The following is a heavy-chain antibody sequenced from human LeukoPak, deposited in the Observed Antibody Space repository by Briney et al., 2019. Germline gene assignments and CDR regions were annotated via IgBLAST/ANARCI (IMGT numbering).Heavy chain of an antibody. CDR1: GGSFSGYY. CDR3: ARGGWRYCSGGSCYSSSGWFDP. Sequence: SETLSLTCAVYGGSFSGYYWSWIRQPPGKGLEWIGEINHSGSTNYNPSLKSRVTISVDTSKNQFSLKLSSVTAADTAVYYCARGGWRYCSGGSCYSSSGWFDPWGQGTLVTVSS. D-gene: IGHD2-15*01. V-gene: IGHV4-34*01. CDR2: INHSGST. J-gene: IGHJ5*02.